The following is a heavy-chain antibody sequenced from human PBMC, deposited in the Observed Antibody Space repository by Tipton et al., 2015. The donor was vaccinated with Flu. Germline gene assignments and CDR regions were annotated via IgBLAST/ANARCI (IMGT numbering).Heavy chain of an antibody. V-gene: IGHV4-39*07. CDR3: ARGGHYYGSGSLWGYYYYGMDV. J-gene: IGHJ6*02. CDR2: IYYSGST. D-gene: IGHD3-10*01. Sequence: LRLSCTVSGGSISSSSYYWGWIRQPPGKGLEWIGSIYYSGSTYYNPSLKSRVTISVDASKNQFSLKLSSVTAADTAVYYCARGGHYYGSGSLWGYYYYGMDVWGQGTTVTVSS. CDR1: GGSISSSSYY.